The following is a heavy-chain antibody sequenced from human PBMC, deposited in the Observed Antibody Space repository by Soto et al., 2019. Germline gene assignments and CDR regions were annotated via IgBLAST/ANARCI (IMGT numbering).Heavy chain of an antibody. CDR2: INPISGKT. Sequence: ASVKVSCKASGYTFTNYEINWVRQAAGQGLEWMGWINPISGKTAYAQKFQGRVTMTRNTSISTAYMELSTLKSEDTAVYYCARISVPAHVNFFDPWGQGTLVTVSS. CDR1: GYTFTNYE. J-gene: IGHJ5*02. CDR3: ARISVPAHVNFFDP. D-gene: IGHD2-2*01. V-gene: IGHV1-8*01.